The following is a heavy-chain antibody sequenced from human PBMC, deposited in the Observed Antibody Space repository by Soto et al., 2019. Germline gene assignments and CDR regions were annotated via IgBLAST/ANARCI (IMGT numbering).Heavy chain of an antibody. D-gene: IGHD3-10*01. CDR1: GFTFSSYW. J-gene: IGHJ6*02. CDR3: ASRDITMVRGVYYYYGMDV. V-gene: IGHV3-7*05. Sequence: ESGGGLVQPGGSLRLSCAASGFTFSSYWMSWVGQAPGKGLEWVANIKQDGSEKYYVDSVKGRFTISRDNAKNSLYLQMNILRAEDTAVYYCASRDITMVRGVYYYYGMDVWGQGTTVTVSS. CDR2: IKQDGSEK.